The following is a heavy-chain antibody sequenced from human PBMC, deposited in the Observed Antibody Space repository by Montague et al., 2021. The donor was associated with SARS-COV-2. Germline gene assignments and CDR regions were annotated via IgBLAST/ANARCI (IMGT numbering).Heavy chain of an antibody. V-gene: IGHV4-34*01. CDR1: GDSFSGYY. Sequence: SETLSLTCAVYGDSFSGYYWSWIRQPPGKGLEWIGEINYSGSTKYNPSLKSRVTISADTSKNQLSLRLSSVTAADTAVYYCARVRAVPAAMLIFSLGRMYYGMGVWGQGTTVTVSS. D-gene: IGHD2-2*01. CDR2: INYSGST. J-gene: IGHJ6*02. CDR3: ARVRAVPAAMLIFSLGRMYYGMGV.